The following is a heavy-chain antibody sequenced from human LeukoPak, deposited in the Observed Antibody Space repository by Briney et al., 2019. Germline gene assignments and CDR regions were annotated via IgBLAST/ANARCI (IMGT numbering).Heavy chain of an antibody. J-gene: IGHJ5*02. CDR1: GLTFSDYY. V-gene: IGHV3-11*01. CDR2: ISPSGSSI. CDR3: ARGRYCSGGSCYFDP. Sequence: PGGSLRLSCAVSGLTFSDYYMSWTRQAPGKGQELVSYISPSGSSIFYVDSVKGRFTISRDNAKNSLYLQMNSLRTEDTAVYYCARGRYCSGGSCYFDPWGQGTLVTVSS. D-gene: IGHD2-15*01.